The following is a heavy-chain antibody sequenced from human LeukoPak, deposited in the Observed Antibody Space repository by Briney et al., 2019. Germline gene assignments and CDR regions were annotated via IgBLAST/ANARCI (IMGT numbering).Heavy chain of an antibody. D-gene: IGHD3-16*02. CDR3: ARGPVCDYVWGSYRYGGYNWFDP. J-gene: IGHJ5*02. V-gene: IGHV1-2*02. CDR1: GYTFTGYY. Sequence: ASVKVSCKASGYTFTGYYMHWVRQAPGQGLEWMGWINPNSGGTNYAQKFQGRVTMTRDTSISTAYMEPSRLRSDDTAVYYCARGPVCDYVWGSYRYGGYNWFDPWGQGTLVTVSS. CDR2: INPNSGGT.